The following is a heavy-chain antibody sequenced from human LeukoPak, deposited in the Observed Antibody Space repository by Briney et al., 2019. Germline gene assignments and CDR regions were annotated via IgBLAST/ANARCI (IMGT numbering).Heavy chain of an antibody. V-gene: IGHV3-21*01. J-gene: IGHJ4*02. CDR3: ASLRIWFDY. CDR1: GYTFSTHG. Sequence: GGSLRHSCAASGYTFSTHGMNWVRQAPGKGVEWGPYIDTTTSYKYYADSVKGRYTISRDNAKNSLSLHEKSLRADDTAVYSCASLRIWFDYWGQGTLVTVSS. D-gene: IGHD2-15*01. CDR2: IDTTTSYK.